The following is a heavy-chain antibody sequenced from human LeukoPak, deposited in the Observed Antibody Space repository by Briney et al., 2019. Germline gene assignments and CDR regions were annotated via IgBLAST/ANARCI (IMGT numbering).Heavy chain of an antibody. V-gene: IGHV4-4*07. D-gene: IGHD2-21*02. Sequence: SETLSLTCTVSGGSISSYYWSWIRQPAGKGLEWIGRIYTSGSTNYNPSLKSRVTISVDTSKNQFSLKLSSVTAADTAVYYCARLLVVVTPDAFDIWGQGTMVTVSS. CDR2: IYTSGST. CDR3: ARLLVVVTPDAFDI. J-gene: IGHJ3*02. CDR1: GGSISSYY.